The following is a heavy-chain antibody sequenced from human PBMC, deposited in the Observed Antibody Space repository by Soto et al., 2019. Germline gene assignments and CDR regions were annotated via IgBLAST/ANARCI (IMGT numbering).Heavy chain of an antibody. D-gene: IGHD2-15*01. CDR3: ARGSGVVYD. V-gene: IGHV4-59*01. Sequence: PSETLSLTCIVSGGSISSSYWSWIRQPPGKGLEWIGYIWHSGSTNPNPSLKSRVTISVDTSKNQFSLRLSSVTAADTAVYYCARGSGVVYDWGQGTLVTVSS. J-gene: IGHJ4*02. CDR2: IWHSGST. CDR1: GGSISSSY.